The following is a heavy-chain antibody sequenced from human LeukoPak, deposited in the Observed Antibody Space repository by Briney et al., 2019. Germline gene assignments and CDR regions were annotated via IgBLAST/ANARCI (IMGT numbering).Heavy chain of an antibody. V-gene: IGHV4-59*13. Sequence: SETLSLTCTVCGGSISPYFWRWIRQPPGKGVEWIRYISYSGSTNYNPSLKSRVTISVDTSKNQFSLQLSSVTAADTAVYYCARDDYRGVTNFDPWGQGTLVSVSS. CDR1: GGSISPYF. CDR2: ISYSGST. D-gene: IGHD3-10*01. J-gene: IGHJ5*02. CDR3: ARDDYRGVTNFDP.